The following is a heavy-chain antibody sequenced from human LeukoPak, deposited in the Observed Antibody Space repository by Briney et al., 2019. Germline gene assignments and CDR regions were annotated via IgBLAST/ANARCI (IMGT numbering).Heavy chain of an antibody. J-gene: IGHJ4*02. Sequence: SETLSLTCSVSDGSIRSYYWSWIRQPPGKGLEWIGYIHYSGSANYNPSIKSRVTISVDPSKNLLSLKLTSVTAADTGVYYCARLTMPTGPGDYWGQGTLVTVSS. CDR3: ARLTMPTGPGDY. D-gene: IGHD4/OR15-4a*01. CDR1: DGSIRSYY. CDR2: IHYSGSA. V-gene: IGHV4-59*08.